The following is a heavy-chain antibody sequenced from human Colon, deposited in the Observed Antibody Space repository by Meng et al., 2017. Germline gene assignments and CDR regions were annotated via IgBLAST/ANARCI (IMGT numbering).Heavy chain of an antibody. CDR2: TYYRAKWNH. V-gene: IGHV6-1*01. CDR1: ADSFSSKPAV. CDR3: TRGLEFYRFEY. Sequence: LPHSVPGLVTPSPTLPLSLAISADSFSSKPAVWNWISQSPSRGLEWLGRTYYRAKWNHDYAESLRGRITINPDTSNNQISLQLNSVTPEDTAVYYCTRGLEFYRFEYWGQGTLVTVSS. J-gene: IGHJ4*02. D-gene: IGHD3-16*02.